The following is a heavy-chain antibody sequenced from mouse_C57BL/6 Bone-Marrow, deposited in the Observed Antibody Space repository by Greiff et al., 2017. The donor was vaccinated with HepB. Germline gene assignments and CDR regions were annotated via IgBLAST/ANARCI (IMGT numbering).Heavy chain of an antibody. J-gene: IGHJ2*01. CDR1: GYAFSSSW. CDR2: IYPGDGDT. Sequence: QVQLKQSGPELVKPGASVKISCKASGYAFSSSWMNWVKQRPGKGLEWIGRIYPGDGDTNYNGKFKGKATLTADKSSSTAYMQLSSLTSEDSAVYFCARSGTTTVALGPYWGQGTTLTVSS. V-gene: IGHV1-82*01. CDR3: ARSGTTTVALGPY. D-gene: IGHD1-1*01.